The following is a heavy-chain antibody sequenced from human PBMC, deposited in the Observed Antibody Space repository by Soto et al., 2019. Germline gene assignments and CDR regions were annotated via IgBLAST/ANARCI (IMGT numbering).Heavy chain of an antibody. CDR3: ARGAPPRYFDWLLPATDYGMDV. Sequence: SETLSLTCTVSGGSISRGDYYWSWIRQPPGKGLEWIGYIYDGGSTYYNPSLKSRVTISVDTSKNQFSLKLSSVTAADTAVYYCARGAPPRYFDWLLPATDYGMDVWGQGTTVTVSS. V-gene: IGHV4-30-4*01. CDR2: IYDGGST. J-gene: IGHJ6*02. CDR1: GGSISRGDYY. D-gene: IGHD3-9*01.